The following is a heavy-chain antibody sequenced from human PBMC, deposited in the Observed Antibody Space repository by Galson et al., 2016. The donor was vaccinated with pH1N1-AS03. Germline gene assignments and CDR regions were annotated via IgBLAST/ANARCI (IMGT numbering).Heavy chain of an antibody. CDR3: AGLYDVWSHGMDV. J-gene: IGHJ6*02. Sequence: LTCTVSGGSMSSYYWSWIRQSPGKGLEWIGYLFHTGGSKYNPSLRSRVTISVDTSKNQFSLNLKSVTTADAGVYYCAGLYDVWSHGMDVWGQGTKVSVSS. V-gene: IGHV4-59*03. D-gene: IGHD3/OR15-3a*01. CDR2: LFHTGGS. CDR1: GGSMSSYY.